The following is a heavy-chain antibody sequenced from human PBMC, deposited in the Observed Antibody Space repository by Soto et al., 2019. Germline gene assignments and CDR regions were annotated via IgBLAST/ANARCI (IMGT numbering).Heavy chain of an antibody. D-gene: IGHD3-10*01. CDR1: GYTFTGYY. CDR3: ARDARGDEAPMDY. V-gene: IGHV1-2*04. CDR2: INPNSGGT. J-gene: IGHJ4*02. Sequence: QVQLVQSGAEVKKPGASVKVSCKASGYTFTGYYMHWVRQAPGQGLEWMGWINPNSGGTNYAQKLQGWVTMTRDTYISTAYMELSRLRSDDTAVYYCARDARGDEAPMDYWGQGTLVTVSS.